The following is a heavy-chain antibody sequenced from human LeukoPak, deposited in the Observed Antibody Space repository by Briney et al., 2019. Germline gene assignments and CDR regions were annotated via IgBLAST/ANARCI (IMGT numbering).Heavy chain of an antibody. CDR2: IIPILGIA. CDR3: ARGPAAMVEIDY. V-gene: IGHV1-69*04. J-gene: IGHJ4*02. Sequence: SVKVSCKASGGTFSSYAISWVRQAPGQGLEWMGRIIPILGIANYAQKFQGRVTITADKSTSTAYMELSSLRSEDTAVYYCARGPAAMVEIDYWGQGTLVTVSS. CDR1: GGTFSSYA. D-gene: IGHD5-18*01.